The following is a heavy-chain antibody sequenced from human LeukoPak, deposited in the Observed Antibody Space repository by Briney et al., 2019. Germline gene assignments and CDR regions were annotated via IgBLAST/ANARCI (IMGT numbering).Heavy chain of an antibody. D-gene: IGHD2-15*01. CDR3: AREWGYGCGGECFSGIQAYYGMDV. V-gene: IGHV3-20*04. CDR2: ISWNGGST. Sequence: GGSLRLSCAASGFSGYGMSWVRQAPGKGLEWVSGISWNGGSTGYADSVKGRFTVSRDSAKNTLYLQMNRLRAEDTAIYYCAREWGYGCGGECFSGIQAYYGMDVWGQGTTVTVSS. J-gene: IGHJ6*02. CDR1: GFSGYG.